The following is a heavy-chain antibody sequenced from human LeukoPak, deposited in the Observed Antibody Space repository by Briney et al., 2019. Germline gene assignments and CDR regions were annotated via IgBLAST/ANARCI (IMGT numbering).Heavy chain of an antibody. J-gene: IGHJ6*02. CDR3: ARAPSTYYGSGSYYYYYGMDV. V-gene: IGHV4-4*07. CDR2: IYTSGST. Sequence: SSETLSLTCTVSGGSISSYYWSWIRQPAGKGLEWIGRIYTSGSTNYNPSLKSRVTMSVDTSKNQFSLKLSSVTAADTAVYYCARAPSTYYGSGSYYYYYGMDVWGQGTTVTVSS. D-gene: IGHD3-10*01. CDR1: GGSISSYY.